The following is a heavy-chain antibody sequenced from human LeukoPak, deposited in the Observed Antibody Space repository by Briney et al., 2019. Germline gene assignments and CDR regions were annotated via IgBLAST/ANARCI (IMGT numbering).Heavy chain of an antibody. CDR3: ARDTQIHGSGSYGYYYYYMDV. J-gene: IGHJ6*03. CDR2: IIPIFGTA. CDR1: GYTFTSYG. D-gene: IGHD3-10*01. Sequence: SSVKVSCKASGYTFTSYGISWVRQAPGQGLEWMGGIIPIFGTANYAQKFQGRVTITADKSTSTAYMELSSLRSEDTAVYYCARDTQIHGSGSYGYYYYYMDVWGKGTTVTVSS. V-gene: IGHV1-69*06.